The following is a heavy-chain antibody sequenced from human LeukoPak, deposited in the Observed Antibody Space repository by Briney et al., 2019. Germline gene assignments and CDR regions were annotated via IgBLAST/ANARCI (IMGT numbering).Heavy chain of an antibody. CDR2: IRYDGSNK. V-gene: IGHV3-30*02. Sequence: GGSLRLSCAASGFTFSSYGMHWVRQAPGKGLEWVAFIRYDGSNKYYADSVKGRFTISRDNSKNTLYLQMNSLRAEDTAVYYCAKARRELWFGELFNWGQGTRVTVSS. CDR3: AKARRELWFGELFN. J-gene: IGHJ4*02. CDR1: GFTFSSYG. D-gene: IGHD3-10*01.